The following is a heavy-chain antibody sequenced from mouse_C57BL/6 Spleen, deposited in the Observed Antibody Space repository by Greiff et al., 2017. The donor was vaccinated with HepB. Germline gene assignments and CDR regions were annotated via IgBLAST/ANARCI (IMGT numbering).Heavy chain of an antibody. Sequence: QVQLKESGPGLVAPSQSLSITCTVSGFSLTSYAISWVRQQPGKGLEWLGVIWTDGGTNYNSAPKSRLSISKDNSKRKVFLKMNSLQTDDTARYYCARIDYGVMDYWGQGTSVTVSS. CDR3: ARIDYGVMDY. J-gene: IGHJ4*01. CDR2: IWTDGGT. CDR1: GFSLTSYA. V-gene: IGHV2-9-1*01. D-gene: IGHD1-1*02.